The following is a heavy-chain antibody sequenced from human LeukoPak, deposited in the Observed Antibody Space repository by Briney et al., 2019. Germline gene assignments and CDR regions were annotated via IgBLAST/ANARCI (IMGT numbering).Heavy chain of an antibody. D-gene: IGHD6-6*01. CDR1: GFTFSSYA. Sequence: QPGRSLRLSCAASGFTFSSYAMHWVRQAPGKGLEWVAVISYDGSNKYYADSVKGRFTISRDNSKNTLYLQMNSLRAEDTVVYYCARGHLEQLALRFDYWGQGTLVTVSS. J-gene: IGHJ4*02. V-gene: IGHV3-30-3*01. CDR3: ARGHLEQLALRFDY. CDR2: ISYDGSNK.